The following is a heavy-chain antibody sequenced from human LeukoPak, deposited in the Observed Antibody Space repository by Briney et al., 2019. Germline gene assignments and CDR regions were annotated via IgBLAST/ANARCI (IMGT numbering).Heavy chain of an antibody. CDR3: ARVTVVVVVHY. CDR1: GYSISSGYY. D-gene: IGHD2-15*01. J-gene: IGHJ4*02. CDR2: IYHSGST. Sequence: PSETLSLTCTVSGYSISSGYYWGWIRQPPGKGLEWIGSIYHSGSTYYNPSLKSRVTISVDTSKNQFSLKLSSVTAADTAVYYRARVTVVVVVHYWGQGTLVTVSS. V-gene: IGHV4-38-2*02.